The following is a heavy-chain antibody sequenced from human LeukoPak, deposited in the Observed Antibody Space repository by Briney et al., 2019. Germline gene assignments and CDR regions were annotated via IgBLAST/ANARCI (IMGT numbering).Heavy chain of an antibody. CDR2: IHYTGTT. V-gene: IGHV4-39*01. D-gene: IGHD4-17*01. J-gene: IGHJ4*02. CDR1: GGSISSGSDYF. Sequence: SETLSLTCTVSGGSISSGSDYFWDWIRQPPGKGLEWIGDIHYTGTTDYNPSLQSRVTISVDTSRNQFSLKLTSVTATDAAVYYCARHGRHGDYSYWGQGTLVTVSS. CDR3: ARHGRHGDYSY.